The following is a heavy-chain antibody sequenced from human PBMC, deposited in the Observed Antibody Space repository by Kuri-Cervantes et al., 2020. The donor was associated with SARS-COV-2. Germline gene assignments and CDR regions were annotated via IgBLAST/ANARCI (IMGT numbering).Heavy chain of an antibody. CDR3: ARDFVAGSPSY. D-gene: IGHD6-6*01. CDR1: GGTSSSYA. CDR2: IIPIFGTA. J-gene: IGHJ4*02. V-gene: IGHV1-69*13. Sequence: SVKVSCKASGGTSSSYAISWVRQAPGQGLEWMGGIIPIFGTANYAQKFQGRVTITADESTSTAYMELSSLRSDDTAIYYCARDFVAGSPSYWGQGTLVTVSS.